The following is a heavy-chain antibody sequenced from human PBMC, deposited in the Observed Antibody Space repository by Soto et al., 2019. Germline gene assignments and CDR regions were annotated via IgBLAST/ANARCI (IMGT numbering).Heavy chain of an antibody. V-gene: IGHV1-8*01. Sequence: QVQLVQSGAEVKKPGASVKVSCKASGYTFTSYDINWVRQATGQGLEWMGWMNPNSGNTGYAQKFQLRVTMTSNTSISTPYMELSSPRSEDAAMYSSAISPAGYYYYSMDVWGQGTTVTVSS. CDR1: GYTFTSYD. CDR2: MNPNSGNT. CDR3: AISPAGYYYYSMDV. D-gene: IGHD1-1*01. J-gene: IGHJ6*02.